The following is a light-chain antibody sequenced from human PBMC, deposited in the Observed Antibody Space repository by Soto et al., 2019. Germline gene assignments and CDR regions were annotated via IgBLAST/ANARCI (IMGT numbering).Light chain of an antibody. CDR2: KAS. CDR1: QSISSW. CDR3: QQYNSYSLT. V-gene: IGKV1-5*03. J-gene: IGKJ1*01. Sequence: DIQMTQSPSTLSASVGDRVTITCRASQSISSWLAWYQQKPGKAPKLLIYKASSLESGVPSRFSGSGSGTESTLTISSLQPDDFATYYCQQYNSYSLTFGQGTKGGYQ.